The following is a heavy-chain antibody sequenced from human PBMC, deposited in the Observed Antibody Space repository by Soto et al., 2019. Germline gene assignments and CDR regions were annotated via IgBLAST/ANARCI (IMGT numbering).Heavy chain of an antibody. CDR3: ARQGSSSWPRPLDY. D-gene: IGHD6-13*01. CDR1: GFTFSSYA. Sequence: GGSMRLSCAASGFTFSSYAMHWVRQAPGKGLEWVAVISYDGSNKYYADSVKGRFTISRDNSKNTLYLQMNSLRAEDTAVYYCARQGSSSWPRPLDYWGQGTLVTVSS. V-gene: IGHV3-30-3*01. CDR2: ISYDGSNK. J-gene: IGHJ4*02.